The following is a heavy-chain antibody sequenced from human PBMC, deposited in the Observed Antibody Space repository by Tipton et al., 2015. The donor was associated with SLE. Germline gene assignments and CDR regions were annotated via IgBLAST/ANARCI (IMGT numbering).Heavy chain of an antibody. V-gene: IGHV4-61*02. J-gene: IGHJ3*01. Sequence: TLSLTCSVSGVSISTGSYYWSWIRQSAGQGLEWMGRVFTSGASNSNPSLKSRVSISIDTSNNQFSLKLNSVTAADTAVYFCARIIAGHGDAFDVWGQGTMVTVSS. CDR3: ARIIAGHGDAFDV. CDR1: GVSISTGSYY. CDR2: VFTSGAS.